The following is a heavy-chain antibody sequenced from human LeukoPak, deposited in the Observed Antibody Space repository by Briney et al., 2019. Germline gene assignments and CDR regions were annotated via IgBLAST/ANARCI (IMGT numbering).Heavy chain of an antibody. CDR2: IYHSGST. D-gene: IGHD7-27*01. Sequence: SETLSLTCTVSGYSISNGYYWGWIRQPPGKGLEWIGNIYHSGSTYYNPSLKSRVTISVDTSKNQFSLKLSSVTAADTAVHYCARELLSGDPSIGNWGQGTLVTVSS. CDR3: ARELLSGDPSIGN. CDR1: GYSISNGYY. V-gene: IGHV4-38-2*02. J-gene: IGHJ4*02.